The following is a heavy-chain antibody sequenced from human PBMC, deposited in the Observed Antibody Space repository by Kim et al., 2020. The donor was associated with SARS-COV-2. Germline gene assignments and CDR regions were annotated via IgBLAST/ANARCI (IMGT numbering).Heavy chain of an antibody. CDR2: ISGDGGST. D-gene: IGHD3-3*01. V-gene: IGHV3-43*02. CDR1: GFTFDDYA. Sequence: GGSLRLSCAASGFTFDDYAMYWVRQAPGKGLEWVSLISGDGGSTYYADSVKGRFTISRDNSKNSLYLQMNRLRTEDTALYYCAKDKGFFNHGDGMDVWGQGTTVTVPS. J-gene: IGHJ6*02. CDR3: AKDKGFFNHGDGMDV.